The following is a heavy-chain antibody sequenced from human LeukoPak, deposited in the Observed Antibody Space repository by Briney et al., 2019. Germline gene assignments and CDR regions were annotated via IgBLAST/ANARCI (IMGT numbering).Heavy chain of an antibody. V-gene: IGHV3-7*01. Sequence: GGSLRLSCAASGFRFTSYWMTWVRQAPGRGLEWVGNIGQDGSVKNYADSVKGRFTISRDNAKNSVFLQMNSLRAEDTAFYYCGNQCSGGICPENWGRGTLVTVSS. CDR3: GNQCSGGICPEN. CDR1: GFRFTSYW. CDR2: IGQDGSVK. J-gene: IGHJ4*02. D-gene: IGHD2-15*01.